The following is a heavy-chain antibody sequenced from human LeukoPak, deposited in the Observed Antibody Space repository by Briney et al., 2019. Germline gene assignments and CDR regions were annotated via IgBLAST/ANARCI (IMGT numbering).Heavy chain of an antibody. CDR3: AKDITSGGWGGGPDY. CDR2: ISGSGGST. CDR1: GFTFSSYA. V-gene: IGHV3-23*01. D-gene: IGHD6-19*01. Sequence: GGSLRLSCAASGFTFSSYAMSWVRQAPGKGLEWVSAISGSGGSTYYADSVKGRFTISRDNSKNTLYLQMNSLRAEDTAVYYWAKDITSGGWGGGPDYWGQGTLVTVSS. J-gene: IGHJ4*02.